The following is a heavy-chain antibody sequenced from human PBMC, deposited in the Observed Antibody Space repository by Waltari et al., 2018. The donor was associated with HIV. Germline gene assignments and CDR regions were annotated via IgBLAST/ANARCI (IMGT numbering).Heavy chain of an antibody. CDR2: ISYDGSNK. CDR1: GFTFSSYA. CDR3: ARDWGVDPNDAFDI. V-gene: IGHV3-30*04. J-gene: IGHJ3*02. Sequence: QVQLVESGGGVVQPGRSLRLSCAASGFTFSSYAMHWVRQAPGKGLEWVAVISYDGSNKYYADSVNGRFTISRDNSKNTLYLQMNSLRAEDTAVYYCARDWGVDPNDAFDIWGQGTMVTVSS. D-gene: IGHD3-16*01.